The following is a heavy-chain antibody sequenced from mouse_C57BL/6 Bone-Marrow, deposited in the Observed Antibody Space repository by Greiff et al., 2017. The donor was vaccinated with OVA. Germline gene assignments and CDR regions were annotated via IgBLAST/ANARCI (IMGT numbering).Heavy chain of an antibody. D-gene: IGHD2-4*01. CDR1: GYTFTDYE. J-gene: IGHJ1*03. V-gene: IGHV1-15*01. CDR2: IDPETGGT. Sequence: VQLQQSGAELVRPGASVTLSCKASGYTFTDYEMHWVKQTPVHGLEWIGAIDPETGGTAYNQKFKGKAILTADKSSSTAYMELRSLTSEDSAVYYFTKELRRDWYFDVWGTGTTVTVSS. CDR3: TKELRRDWYFDV.